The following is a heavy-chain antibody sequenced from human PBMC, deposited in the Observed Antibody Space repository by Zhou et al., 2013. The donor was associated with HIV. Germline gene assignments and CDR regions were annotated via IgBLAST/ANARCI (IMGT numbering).Heavy chain of an antibody. D-gene: IGHD3-3*02. CDR1: GGTFSSYV. CDR2: IIPLFRTA. Sequence: QVQLVQSGAEVKKPGSSVKVSCKGSGGTFSSYVTSWVRQAPGQRLEWMGSIIPLFRTANYSQRFQGRLTITTDESMATAYMDLSSLRSEDTAVYYCATGNIFGVVIKPRTIDYWGQGTLVTVSS. CDR3: ATGNIFGVVIKPRTIDY. V-gene: IGHV1-69*18. J-gene: IGHJ4*02.